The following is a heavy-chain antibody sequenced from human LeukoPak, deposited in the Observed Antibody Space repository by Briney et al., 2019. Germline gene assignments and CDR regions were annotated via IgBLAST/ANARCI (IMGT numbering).Heavy chain of an antibody. D-gene: IGHD6-19*01. CDR3: ARGVVGIPSYSSGWTGHWYYYYYMDV. CDR2: INPNSGGT. V-gene: IGHV1-2*02. J-gene: IGHJ6*03. CDR1: GCTFTGYY. Sequence: GASVKVSYKASGCTFTGYYMHWVRQAPGQGLEWMGWINPNSGGTNYAQKFQGRVTMTRDTSISTAYMELSRLRSDDTAVYYCARGVVGIPSYSSGWTGHWYYYYYMDVWGKGTTVTVSS.